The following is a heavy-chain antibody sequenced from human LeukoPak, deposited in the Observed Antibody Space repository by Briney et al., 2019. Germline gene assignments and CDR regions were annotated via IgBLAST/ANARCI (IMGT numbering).Heavy chain of an antibody. CDR3: ARRGRGYDFWSGPSSSDAFDI. D-gene: IGHD3-3*01. J-gene: IGHJ3*02. CDR2: IYPGDSDT. V-gene: IGHV5-51*01. Sequence: PGESLKISCKGSGYSFTSYWIGWVRQMPGKGLEWMGIIYPGDSDTRYSPSFQGQVTISADKSISTAYLQWSSLKASDTAMYYCARRGRGYDFWSGPSSSDAFDIWGQGTMVTVSS. CDR1: GYSFTSYW.